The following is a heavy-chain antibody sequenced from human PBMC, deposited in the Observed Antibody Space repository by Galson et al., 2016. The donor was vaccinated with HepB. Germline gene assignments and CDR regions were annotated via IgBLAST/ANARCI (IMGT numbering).Heavy chain of an antibody. V-gene: IGHV3-30*18. J-gene: IGHJ4*02. CDR3: AKGGVWIQLWLSFDY. Sequence: SLRLSCAASGFTFSSYGMHWVRQAPGKGLEWVAVISYDGSNKYYADSVKGRFTISRDNSKNTLYLQMNSLRAEDTAVYYCAKGGVWIQLWLSFDYWGQGTRVTVSS. CDR1: GFTFSSYG. D-gene: IGHD5-18*01. CDR2: ISYDGSNK.